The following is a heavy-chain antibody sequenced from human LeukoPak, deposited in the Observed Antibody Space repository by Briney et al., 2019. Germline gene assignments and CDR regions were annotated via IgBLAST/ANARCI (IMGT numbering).Heavy chain of an antibody. J-gene: IGHJ2*01. CDR1: GASISSYH. CDR3: ARFKGIAVGGDWDFDL. Sequence: PSETLSLTCTVSGASISSYHWSWIRQPPGKGLEWIGYIYYSGSTNYNPSLKSRVTISVDTSKKQFSLKLSSVTAADTAVHYCARFKGIAVGGDWDFDLWGRGTLVTVSS. D-gene: IGHD6-19*01. CDR2: IYYSGST. V-gene: IGHV4-59*08.